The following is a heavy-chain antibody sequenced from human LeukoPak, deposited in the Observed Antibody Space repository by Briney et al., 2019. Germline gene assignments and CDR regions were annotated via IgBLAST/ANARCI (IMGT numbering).Heavy chain of an antibody. Sequence: SETLSLTCTVSGASITNSYYFWGWVRQAPGKGLEWLASIYYSGRTYYNPSLKSRVTTSIDTSKSQFSLKLSSVTAADAAVYYCARLTGFDWKLHYFDSWGQGTLVTVSS. CDR3: ARLTGFDWKLHYFDS. CDR2: IYYSGRT. D-gene: IGHD3-9*01. CDR1: GASITNSYYF. V-gene: IGHV4-39*01. J-gene: IGHJ4*02.